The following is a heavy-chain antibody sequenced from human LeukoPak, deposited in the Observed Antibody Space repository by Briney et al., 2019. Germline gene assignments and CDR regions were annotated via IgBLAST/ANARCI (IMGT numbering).Heavy chain of an antibody. Sequence: GGSLRLSCAASGFTFSSYSMNWVRQAPGKGLEWVSSISSSSYIYYADSVKGRFTISRDNAKNSLYLQMNSLRAEDTAVYYCTKFIAAPFYFDYWGQGTLVTVSS. J-gene: IGHJ4*02. V-gene: IGHV3-21*01. D-gene: IGHD6-13*01. CDR3: TKFIAAPFYFDY. CDR2: ISSSSYI. CDR1: GFTFSSYS.